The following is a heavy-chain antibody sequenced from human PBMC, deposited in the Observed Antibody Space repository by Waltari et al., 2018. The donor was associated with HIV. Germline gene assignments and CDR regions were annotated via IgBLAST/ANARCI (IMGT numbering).Heavy chain of an antibody. V-gene: IGHV4-34*01. CDR1: GGSFDEYY. CDR2: IKKIKTT. D-gene: IGHD1-7*01. CDR3: ARTYKRITLFEIIRELSWFDP. J-gene: IGHJ5*02. Sequence: QVQLQQWGAGLLKPSETLSLTCAIYGGSFDEYYWDWIRQTPEKGLEWLGDIKKIKTTTYNPSLKSRVTVSIDTSKNQFSLNLRSVTAADTAVYYCARTYKRITLFEIIRELSWFDPWGQGTLVTVSS.